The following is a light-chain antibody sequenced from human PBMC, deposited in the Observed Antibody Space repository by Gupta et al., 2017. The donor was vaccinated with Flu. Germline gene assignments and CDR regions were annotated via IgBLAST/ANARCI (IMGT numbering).Light chain of an antibody. Sequence: QKVPISCSGSSSNIGNNYVSWYQQLPGTAPKLLIYENSKRPSGIPDRFSGSKSGTSATLTITGLQAEDEADYYCGTWDSSWVVFGGGTKLTVL. CDR3: GTWDSSWVV. V-gene: IGLV1-51*01. J-gene: IGLJ3*02. CDR2: ENS. CDR1: SSNIGNNY.